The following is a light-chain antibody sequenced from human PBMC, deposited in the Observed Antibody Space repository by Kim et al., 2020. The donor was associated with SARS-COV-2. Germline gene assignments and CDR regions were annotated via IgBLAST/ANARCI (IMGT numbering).Light chain of an antibody. J-gene: IGKJ2*01. CDR1: QDISNY. V-gene: IGKV1-33*01. CDR2: DAS. CDR3: QQYDNLYT. Sequence: DIQMTQSPSSLSASVGDRVTITCQASQDISNYLNWCQQKPGKAPKLLIYDASNLETGVPSRFSGSGSGTDFTFTISSLQPEDIATYYCQQYDNLYTFGQGTKLEI.